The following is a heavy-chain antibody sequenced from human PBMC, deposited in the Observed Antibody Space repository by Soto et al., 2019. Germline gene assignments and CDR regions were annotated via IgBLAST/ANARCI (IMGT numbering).Heavy chain of an antibody. CDR1: GFTFSDYA. CDR2: VSHDGRNT. CDR3: AKGGRQWLVTSDFNY. V-gene: IGHV3-30*18. Sequence: VQLVESGGGVVEPGRSRRLSGAASGFTFSDYAMHWVREAPGKGLEGVAVVSHDGRNTHYADSVKGRFTISRDSSKNTVSPEMTSLRAEDTAVYYCAKGGRQWLVTSDFNYWGQGALVTVSS. D-gene: IGHD6-19*01. J-gene: IGHJ4*02.